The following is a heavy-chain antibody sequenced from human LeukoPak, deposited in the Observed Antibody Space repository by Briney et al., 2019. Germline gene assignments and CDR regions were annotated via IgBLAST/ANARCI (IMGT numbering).Heavy chain of an antibody. V-gene: IGHV3-11*01. Sequence: GGSLRLSCAASGFTFSDYYMNWIRQTPEKGLEWVSYISSSGSTIYYADSVKGRFTIYRDNAKKSVYLQMNSLRAEDTAVYYCARESPYIVGASLHYGMDVWGQGTTVTVSS. CDR3: ARESPYIVGASLHYGMDV. CDR2: ISSSGSTI. J-gene: IGHJ6*02. CDR1: GFTFSDYY. D-gene: IGHD1-26*01.